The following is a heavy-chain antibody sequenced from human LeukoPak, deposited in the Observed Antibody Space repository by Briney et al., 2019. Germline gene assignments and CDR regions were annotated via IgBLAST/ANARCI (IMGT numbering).Heavy chain of an antibody. D-gene: IGHD1-26*01. CDR2: IWYDGSNK. V-gene: IGHV3-33*01. J-gene: IGHJ5*02. CDR1: GFTFSSYG. Sequence: GGSLRLSCAASGFTFSSYGMPWVRQAPGKGLEWVAVIWYDGSNKYYADSVKGRFTISRDNSKNTLYLQMNSLRAEDTAVYYCARRVGGSWFDPWGQGTLVTVSS. CDR3: ARRVGGSWFDP.